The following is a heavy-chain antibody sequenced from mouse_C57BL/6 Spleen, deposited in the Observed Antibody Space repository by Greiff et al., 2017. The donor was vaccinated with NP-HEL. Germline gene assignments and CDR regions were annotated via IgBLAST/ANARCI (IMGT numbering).Heavy chain of an antibody. D-gene: IGHD1-1*01. CDR1: GFTFSDYY. J-gene: IGHJ4*01. CDR3: ARGGNYYVSSYDYYAMDY. V-gene: IGHV5-16*01. CDR2: INYDGSST. Sequence: EVMLVESEGGLVQPGSSMKLSCTASGFTFSDYYMAWVRQVPEKGLEWVANINYDGSSTYYLDSLKSRFIISRDNAKNILYLQMSSLKSEDTATYYCARGGNYYVSSYDYYAMDYWGQGTSVTVSS.